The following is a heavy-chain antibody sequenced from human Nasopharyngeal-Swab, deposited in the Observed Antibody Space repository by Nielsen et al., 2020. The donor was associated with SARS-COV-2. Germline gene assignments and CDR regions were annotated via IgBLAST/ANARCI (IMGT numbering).Heavy chain of an antibody. CDR3: ARGAYDSSGYFWDY. D-gene: IGHD3-22*01. J-gene: IGHJ4*02. V-gene: IGHV3-48*01. CDR2: ISSSSSTI. Sequence: VRQAPGKGLEWVSYISSSSSTIYYADSVKGRFTISRDNSKNTLYLQMNSLRAEDTAVYYCARGAYDSSGYFWDYWGQGTLVTVSS.